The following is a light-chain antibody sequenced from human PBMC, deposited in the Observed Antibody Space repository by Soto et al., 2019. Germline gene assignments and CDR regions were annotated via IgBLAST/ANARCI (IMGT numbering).Light chain of an antibody. J-gene: IGKJ3*01. CDR2: AAS. V-gene: IGKV1-39*01. CDR1: QSISSY. CDR3: QQSYSTLPFT. Sequence: DIQMTQSPSSLSASVGDRVTITCRASQSISSYLNGYQQKPGKAPKLLIYAASSLQSGVPSRFSGSGSGTDFTRTISSLQPEDFATYYCQQSYSTLPFTFGPGTKVDIK.